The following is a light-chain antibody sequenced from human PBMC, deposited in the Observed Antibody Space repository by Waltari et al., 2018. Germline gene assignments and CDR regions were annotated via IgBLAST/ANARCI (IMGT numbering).Light chain of an antibody. CDR3: QTWGTGIWV. V-gene: IGLV4-69*01. J-gene: IGLJ3*02. CDR2: VNSDGSH. CDR1: SGHSSNV. Sequence: QLVLTQSPSASASLGPSVKRTCPPRSGHSSNVVSWHQQQPEKGPRYLMKVNSDGSHTKGDGIPDRFSGSSSGAERYLTISSLQSDDEADYYCQTWGTGIWVFGGGTRLTVL.